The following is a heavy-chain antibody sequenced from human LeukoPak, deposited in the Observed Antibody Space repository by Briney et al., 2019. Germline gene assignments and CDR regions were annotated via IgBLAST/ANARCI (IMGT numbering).Heavy chain of an antibody. D-gene: IGHD6-13*01. CDR2: ISGSGGST. CDR1: GFTFSSYA. J-gene: IGHJ2*01. V-gene: IGHV3-23*01. CDR3: AKVPGGQQLALWYFDL. Sequence: PGGSLRLSCAASGFTFSSYAMSWVRQAPGKGLEWVSAISGSGGSTYYADSVKGRFTISRDNSKNTLYLQMNSLRAEDTAVYYCAKVPGGQQLALWYFDLWGRGTLVTVSS.